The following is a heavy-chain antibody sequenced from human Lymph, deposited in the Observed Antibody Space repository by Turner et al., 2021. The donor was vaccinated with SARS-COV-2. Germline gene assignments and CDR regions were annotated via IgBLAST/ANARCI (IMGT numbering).Heavy chain of an antibody. D-gene: IGHD2-21*02. J-gene: IGHJ4*02. CDR3: ARGPPDFPYYFDY. Sequence: EVQLVESGGGLVKPGGSLRLPCPASGFTFSSYSMNWVRQAPGKGLEWVSSITFTSSYIYYADSVKGRFTISRDNAKNSLYLQMNSLRAEDTAVYYCARGPPDFPYYFDYWGQGTLVTVSS. CDR2: ITFTSSYI. CDR1: GFTFSSYS. V-gene: IGHV3-21*01.